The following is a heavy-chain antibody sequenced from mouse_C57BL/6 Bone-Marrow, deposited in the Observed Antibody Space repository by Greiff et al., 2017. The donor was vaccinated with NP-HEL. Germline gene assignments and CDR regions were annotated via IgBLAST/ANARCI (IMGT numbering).Heavy chain of an antibody. CDR3: ARGYSQGAMDY. J-gene: IGHJ4*01. V-gene: IGHV5-4*03. D-gene: IGHD2-12*01. CDR1: GFTFSSYA. CDR2: ISDGGSYT. Sequence: EVKLMESGGGLVKPGGSLKLSCAASGFTFSSYAMSWVRQTPEKRLEWVATISDGGSYTYYPDNVKGRFTITRDNAKNNLYLQMSHLKSEDTARYYCARGYSQGAMDYWGQGTSVTVSS.